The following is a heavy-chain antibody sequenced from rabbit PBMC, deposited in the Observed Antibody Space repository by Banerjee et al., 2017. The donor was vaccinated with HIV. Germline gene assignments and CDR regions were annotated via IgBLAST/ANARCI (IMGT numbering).Heavy chain of an antibody. J-gene: IGHJ4*01. CDR1: GFSFSDTYW. CDR3: ARVNAGSSGYPYYFNL. V-gene: IGHV1S45*01. D-gene: IGHD1-1*01. Sequence: QEQLEESGGDLVKPEGSLTLTCTASGFSFSDTYWICWVRQAPGKGLEWIGHIYAGRGGADYASWVNGRFTISSDNAQNTVDLQMNSLTAADTATYFCARVNAGSSGYPYYFNLWGQGTLVTVS. CDR2: IYAGRGGA.